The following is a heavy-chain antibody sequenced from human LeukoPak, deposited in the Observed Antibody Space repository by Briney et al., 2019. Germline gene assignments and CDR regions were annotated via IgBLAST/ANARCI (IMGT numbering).Heavy chain of an antibody. CDR2: NSGSCGST. CDR1: GFPFSSYA. J-gene: IGHJ4*02. CDR3: ANRGLRFLEWSHLDY. Sequence: GGSLSLLCAASGFPFSSYAMIWVRQAPGKGREGVSANSGSCGSTLYADFVKGRFTISRDHSKNTLYLEVNRLRAEDTAVYYCANRGLRFLEWSHLDYWGQGTLVTVSS. V-gene: IGHV3-23*01. D-gene: IGHD3-3*01.